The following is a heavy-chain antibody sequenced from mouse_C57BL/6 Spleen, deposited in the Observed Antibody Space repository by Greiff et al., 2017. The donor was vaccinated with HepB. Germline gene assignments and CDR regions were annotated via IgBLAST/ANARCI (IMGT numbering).Heavy chain of an antibody. J-gene: IGHJ2*01. V-gene: IGHV1-26*01. Sequence: EVQLQQSGPELVKPGASVKISCKASGYTFTDYYMNWVKQSHGKSLEWIGDINPNNGGTSYNQKFKGKATLTVDKSSSTAYMELRSLTSEDSAVYYCARYGTITTDYWGQGTTLTVSS. D-gene: IGHD1-1*01. CDR3: ARYGTITTDY. CDR2: INPNNGGT. CDR1: GYTFTDYY.